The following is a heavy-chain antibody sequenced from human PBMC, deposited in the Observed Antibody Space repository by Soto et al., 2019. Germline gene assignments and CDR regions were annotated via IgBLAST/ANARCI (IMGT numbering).Heavy chain of an antibody. CDR3: ARDLSYEGNPSAFGY. D-gene: IGHD5-18*01. V-gene: IGHV3-30*03. CDR1: GFTFSSYG. Sequence: QVQLVESGGGVVQPGRSLRLSCAASGFTFSSYGMHWVRQAPGKGLEWVAVISYDGSSKYYADSVKGRFTISRDNSKHTLYLQTSSLRPEDTAVYYCARDLSYEGNPSAFGYWGQGTLVTVSS. CDR2: ISYDGSSK. J-gene: IGHJ4*02.